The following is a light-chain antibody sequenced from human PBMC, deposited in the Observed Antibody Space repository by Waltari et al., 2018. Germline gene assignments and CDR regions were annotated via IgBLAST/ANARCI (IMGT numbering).Light chain of an antibody. Sequence: IQMPPSPSTLSASVGDRVTITCRASRTISSWLAWYQQKPGKAPKLLIYKASSLESGVPSRFSGSGSGTEFTLTISSLQPDDFATYYCQQYNDYLYTFGQGTKVEIK. CDR1: RTISSW. CDR2: KAS. CDR3: QQYNDYLYT. V-gene: IGKV1-5*03. J-gene: IGKJ2*01.